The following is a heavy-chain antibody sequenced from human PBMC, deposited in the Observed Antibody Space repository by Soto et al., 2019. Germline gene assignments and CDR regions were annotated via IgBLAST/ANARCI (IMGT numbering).Heavy chain of an antibody. Sequence: GESXRLSWSASVFTFVIYCIRWVRQAPGKGLEWVAVIWYDGSNKYYADSVKGRLTISRDNSKNTLYLQMNSLRAEDTAVYYCESDTKRGGIIAEAVPGYWGQGTLVTVSS. CDR1: VFTFVIYC. V-gene: IGHV3-33*01. CDR2: IWYDGSNK. J-gene: IGHJ4*02. CDR3: ESDTKRGGIIAEAVPGY. D-gene: IGHD6-13*01.